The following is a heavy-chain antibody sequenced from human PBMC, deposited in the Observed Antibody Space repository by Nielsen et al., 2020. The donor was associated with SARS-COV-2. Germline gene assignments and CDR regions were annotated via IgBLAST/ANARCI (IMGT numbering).Heavy chain of an antibody. V-gene: IGHV3-30*02. Sequence: GESLKISCAASGFTFSSYGMHWVRQAPGKGLEWVTIIWSDGSNQYYADSVKGRFTISRDNSKNTLYLQMNSLRAEDTAVYYCAKGWDDSGPYYFDYWGQGTLVTVSS. CDR3: AKGWDDSGPYYFDY. D-gene: IGHD3-22*01. CDR1: GFTFSSYG. J-gene: IGHJ4*02. CDR2: IWSDGSNQ.